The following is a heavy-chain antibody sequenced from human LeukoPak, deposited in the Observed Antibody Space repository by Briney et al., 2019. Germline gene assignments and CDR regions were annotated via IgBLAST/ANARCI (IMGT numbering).Heavy chain of an antibody. CDR2: IYGGGTT. CDR3: ARDPGIANGMVG. D-gene: IGHD1-26*01. CDR1: GFTVSSDY. J-gene: IGHJ6*02. Sequence: GGSLRLSCVASGFTVSSDYVSWVRQAPGKGLEWVSVIYGGGTTYYADSVKGKFTISRDNSKNTLFLQMNGLRVDDTAVYYCARDPGIANGMVGWGQGTTVTVFS. V-gene: IGHV3-66*01.